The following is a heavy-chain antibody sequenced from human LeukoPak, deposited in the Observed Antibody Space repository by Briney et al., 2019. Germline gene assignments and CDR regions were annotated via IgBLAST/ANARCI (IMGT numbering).Heavy chain of an antibody. Sequence: TSETLSLTCTVSGGSISSSSYYWGWIRQPPGKGLEWIGSIYYSGSTYYNPSLKSRVTISVDTSKNQFSLKLTSVTAADTAMYYCARWADYWGQGTLVTVSS. CDR3: ARWADY. CDR1: GGSISSSSYY. V-gene: IGHV4-39*07. CDR2: IYYSGST. J-gene: IGHJ4*02.